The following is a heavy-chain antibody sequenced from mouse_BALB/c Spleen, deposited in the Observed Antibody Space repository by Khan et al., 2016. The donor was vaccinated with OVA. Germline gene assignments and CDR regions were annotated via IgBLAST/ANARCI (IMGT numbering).Heavy chain of an antibody. CDR1: GFSLTTYG. CDR2: IWAGGST. Sequence: QVQLKESGPGLVAPSQSLSITCTVSGFSLTTYGVHWVRQPPGKGLEWLGVIWAGGSTNFNSALMSRLSISKDNSKSAVFLKMSRPQTDDAAMYYCTRDRNCGSYWAMDYWGQGTSVTVSS. J-gene: IGHJ4*01. CDR3: TRDRNCGSYWAMDY. D-gene: IGHD1-1*02. V-gene: IGHV2-9*02.